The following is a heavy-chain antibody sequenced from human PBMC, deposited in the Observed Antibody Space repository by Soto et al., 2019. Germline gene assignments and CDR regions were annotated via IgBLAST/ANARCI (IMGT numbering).Heavy chain of an antibody. CDR2: INPNSGST. CDR1: GYTFNGFF. Sequence: QVQLVQSGADVKKPGASVKVSCEASGYTFNGFFLQWVRQAPGQGLEWMGWINPNSGSTTYAQKFQGRVTMTRDTSISTAYMELSSLTSDDTAVYYCARYCATASCYAPGGMDVWGQGTTVTVSS. D-gene: IGHD2-2*01. V-gene: IGHV1-2*02. CDR3: ARYCATASCYAPGGMDV. J-gene: IGHJ6*02.